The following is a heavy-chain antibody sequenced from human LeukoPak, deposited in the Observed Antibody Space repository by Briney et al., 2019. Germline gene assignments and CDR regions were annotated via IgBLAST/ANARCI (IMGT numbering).Heavy chain of an antibody. V-gene: IGHV3-74*01. CDR2: TNSDGSLP. D-gene: IGHD6-13*01. J-gene: IGHJ5*02. CDR1: GFTFSRFW. Sequence: GGSLRLSCAASGFTFSRFWMHWVRQAPGKGLVWVSRTNSDGSLPSYADSVKGRFTISRDNAKNTLYLQMNSLGVEDTAIYYCARGLPGYSNTWNDHWGQGTLVTVSS. CDR3: ARGLPGYSNTWNDH.